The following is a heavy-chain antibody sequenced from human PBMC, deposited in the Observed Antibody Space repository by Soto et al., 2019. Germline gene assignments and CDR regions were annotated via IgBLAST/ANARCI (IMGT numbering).Heavy chain of an antibody. CDR2: ISGDGGST. V-gene: IGHV3-43*02. CDR3: AKDMLESTPQLLPTDYYGMDV. J-gene: IGHJ6*01. D-gene: IGHD2-2*01. Sequence: GGSLRLSCAASGFTFDDYAMHWVRRAPGKGLEWVSLISGDGGSTYYADTVKGRFTISRDNSKNSLYLQMNSLRTEDTAFYYCAKDMLESTPQLLPTDYYGMDVWGQGTTVSVSS. CDR1: GFTFDDYA.